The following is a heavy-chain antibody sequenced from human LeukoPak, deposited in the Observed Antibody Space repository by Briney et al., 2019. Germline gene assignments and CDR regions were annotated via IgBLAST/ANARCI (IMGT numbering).Heavy chain of an antibody. D-gene: IGHD4-17*01. CDR2: IIPTFGTA. J-gene: IGHJ4*02. V-gene: IGHV1-69*05. CDR3: ARGVYGDYGPFDY. CDR1: GGTFSSYA. Sequence: SVKVSCKASGGTFSSYAISWVRQAPGQGLEWMGGIIPTFGTANYAQKFQGRVTITTDESTSTAYMELSSLRSEDTAVYYCARGVYGDYGPFDYWGQGTLVTVSS.